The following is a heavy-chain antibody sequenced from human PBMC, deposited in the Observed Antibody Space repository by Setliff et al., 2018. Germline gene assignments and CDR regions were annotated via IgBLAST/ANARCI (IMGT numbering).Heavy chain of an antibody. CDR1: GFTFSTSA. CDR2: IHYGGGRI. J-gene: IGHJ5*02. CDR3: AKDRWGYADP. V-gene: IGHV3-30*02. Sequence: PGGSLRLSCATSGFTFSTSAMHWLRQSPDNRLEWLAYIHYGGGRIQYADSVKGRFTVSRDNAMDTLFLQMNGLTTDDTAKYFCAKDRWGYADPWGQGTLVTVSS. D-gene: IGHD2-2*01.